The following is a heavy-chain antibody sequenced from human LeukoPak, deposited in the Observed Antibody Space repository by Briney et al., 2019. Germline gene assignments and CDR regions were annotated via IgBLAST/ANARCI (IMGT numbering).Heavy chain of an antibody. D-gene: IGHD3-10*01. CDR3: AKDHLYYYYGSGSPLDA. V-gene: IGHV3-23*01. CDR1: GFTFSSYA. Sequence: PGGSLRLSCAASGFTFSSYAMSWVRQAPGKGLEWVSGISGSGGYTYYADSVKGRFTISRDNAKNSLYLQMNSLRAEDTAVYYCAKDHLYYYYGSGSPLDAWGRGTLVTVSS. J-gene: IGHJ5*02. CDR2: ISGSGGYT.